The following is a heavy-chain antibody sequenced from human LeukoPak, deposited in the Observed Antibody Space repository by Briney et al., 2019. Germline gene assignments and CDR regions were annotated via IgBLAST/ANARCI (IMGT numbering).Heavy chain of an antibody. CDR2: IYYSGST. CDR1: GGSISSYF. CDR3: ARHAGSLGSAWYYFDY. J-gene: IGHJ4*02. V-gene: IGHV4-59*08. D-gene: IGHD6-19*01. Sequence: SETLSLTCTVSGGSISSYFWSWIRQPPGKGLEWIGYIYYSGSTNYNPSLKSRVTISADTSKNQFSLKLSSVTAADTAVYYCARHAGSLGSAWYYFDYWGQGALVTVSS.